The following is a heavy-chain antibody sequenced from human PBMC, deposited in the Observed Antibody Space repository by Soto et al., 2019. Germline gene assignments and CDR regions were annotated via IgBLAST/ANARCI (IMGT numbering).Heavy chain of an antibody. J-gene: IGHJ4*02. CDR1: GYTFTSYD. Sequence: QVQLVQSGAEVKKPGAAVKVSCNASGYTFTSYDLNWVRQATGPGREWMGWMKPNSGNTGYAQKFHGRVTMTRNTSISTAYMELSSLRSDDTAVDYGARKRGSRAVAYWSQGTLVTVSS. D-gene: IGHD6-19*01. CDR3: ARKRGSRAVAY. V-gene: IGHV1-8*01. CDR2: MKPNSGNT.